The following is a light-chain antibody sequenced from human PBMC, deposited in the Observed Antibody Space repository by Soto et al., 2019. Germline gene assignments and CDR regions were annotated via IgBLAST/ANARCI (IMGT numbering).Light chain of an antibody. CDR3: SSYTRSDGFV. Sequence: QSVLTQPASVSASPGQSITISCTGASSDIGAYNYVSWYQQYPGRAPKLIIYEVNNRPSGVANRFSGSKSGNTASLTISGLQAEDEADYYCSSYTRSDGFVFGIGTKVTVL. V-gene: IGLV2-14*01. J-gene: IGLJ1*01. CDR1: SSDIGAYNY. CDR2: EVN.